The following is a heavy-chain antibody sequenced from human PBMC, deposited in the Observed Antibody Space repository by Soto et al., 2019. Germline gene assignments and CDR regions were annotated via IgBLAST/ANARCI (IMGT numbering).Heavy chain of an antibody. V-gene: IGHV1-24*01. CDR2: FDPEDGET. CDR3: ATDWDIVVVPAASEAFDI. D-gene: IGHD2-2*01. Sequence: QVQLVRSGAEVKKPGASVKVSCKVSGYTLTELSMHWVRQAPGKGLEWMGGFDPEDGETIYAQKFQGRVTMTEDTSTDTAYMELSSLRSEDTAVYYCATDWDIVVVPAASEAFDIWGQGTMVTVSS. J-gene: IGHJ3*02. CDR1: GYTLTELS.